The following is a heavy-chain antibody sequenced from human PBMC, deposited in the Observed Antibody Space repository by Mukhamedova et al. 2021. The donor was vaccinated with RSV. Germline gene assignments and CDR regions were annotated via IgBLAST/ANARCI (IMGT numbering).Heavy chain of an antibody. CDR2: INYSGST. Sequence: GSINYSGSTYYKSSLRSRVTISVDTSKNQLSLKLSSATAADTAVYYCARHYCSSTSCYKGPPYYFDYWGQGTLVTVSS. V-gene: IGHV4-39*01. CDR3: ARHYCSSTSCYKGPPYYFDY. D-gene: IGHD2-2*02. J-gene: IGHJ4*02.